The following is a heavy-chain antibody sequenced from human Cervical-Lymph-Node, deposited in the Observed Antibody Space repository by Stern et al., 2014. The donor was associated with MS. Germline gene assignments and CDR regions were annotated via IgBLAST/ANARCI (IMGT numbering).Heavy chain of an antibody. CDR2: ISGSGGST. CDR3: VSSSYYYYYYGMDV. D-gene: IGHD6-13*01. J-gene: IGHJ6*02. CDR1: GFTFSSYA. Sequence: VQLVESGGGLVQPGGSLRLSCAASGFTFSSYAMSWVRQAPGKGLEWVSAISGSGGSTYYADSVKGRFTISRDNSKNTLYLQMNSLRAEDTAVYYCVSSSYYYYYYGMDVWGQGTTVTVSS. V-gene: IGHV3-23*04.